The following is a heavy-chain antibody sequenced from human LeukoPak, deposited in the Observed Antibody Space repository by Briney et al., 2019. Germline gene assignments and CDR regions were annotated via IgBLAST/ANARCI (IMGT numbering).Heavy chain of an antibody. CDR2: IIPFLDLS. CDR3: ARSGTGGGYYFDS. CDR1: GYTFTGYY. D-gene: IGHD3-10*01. Sequence: SVKVSCKASGYTFTGYYMHWVRQAPGQGLEWMGRIIPFLDLSNYALKFQDRVTTSVDMSTSTVYLELISLTYEDTAIYYCARSGTGGGYYFDSWGRGTLVTVSS. J-gene: IGHJ4*02. V-gene: IGHV1-69*02.